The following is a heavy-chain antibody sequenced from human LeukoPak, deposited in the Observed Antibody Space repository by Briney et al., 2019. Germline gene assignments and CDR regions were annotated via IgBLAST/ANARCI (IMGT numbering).Heavy chain of an antibody. V-gene: IGHV1-8*02. CDR3: ARGCYYDSSGYYYEAYYYGMDV. J-gene: IGHJ6*02. D-gene: IGHD3-22*01. Sequence: ASVKVSCKASGGTFSSYAISWVRQAPGQGLEWMGWMNPNSGNTGYAQKFQGRVTMTRNTSISTAYMELSSLRSEDTAVYYCARGCYYDSSGYYYEAYYYGMDVWGQGTTVTVSS. CDR1: GGTFSSYA. CDR2: MNPNSGNT.